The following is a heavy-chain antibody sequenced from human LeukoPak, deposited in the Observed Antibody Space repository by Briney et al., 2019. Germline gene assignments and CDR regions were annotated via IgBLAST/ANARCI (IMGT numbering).Heavy chain of an antibody. Sequence: GGSLRLSCAASGFTVSSNYMSWVRQAPGKGLEWVSVIYSGGSTYYADSVKGRFTISRHNSKNTLYLQMNSLRAEDTAVYYCAKDPHTVTIDYFDYWGQGTLVTVSS. J-gene: IGHJ4*02. D-gene: IGHD4-17*01. CDR3: AKDPHTVTIDYFDY. CDR1: GFTVSSNY. V-gene: IGHV3-53*04. CDR2: IYSGGST.